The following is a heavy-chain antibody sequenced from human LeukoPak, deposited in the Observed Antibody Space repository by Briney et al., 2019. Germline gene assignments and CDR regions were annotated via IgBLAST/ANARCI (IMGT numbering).Heavy chain of an antibody. J-gene: IGHJ4*02. D-gene: IGHD5-18*01. CDR2: IMIGGNT. Sequence: KPSETLSLTCTVSGYSISSGYYWSWIRQPAGKGLEWIGQIMIGGNTDYNPSLKSRLTISLDTSKNQFSLKLNSMTAADTAVYYCARGGYNYGYIYWGQGTLVTVSS. CDR1: GYSISSGYY. V-gene: IGHV4-61*09. CDR3: ARGGYNYGYIY.